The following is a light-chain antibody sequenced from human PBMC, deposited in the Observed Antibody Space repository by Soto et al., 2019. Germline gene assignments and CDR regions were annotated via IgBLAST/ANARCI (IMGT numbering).Light chain of an antibody. CDR3: QQYNSYPRT. J-gene: IGKJ1*01. CDR2: KAS. V-gene: IGKV1-5*03. Sequence: DIQMTQSPSTLSASVGDRVTITCRASQSISSWLAWYQQKPGKAPKLLIYKASSLESGVPSTFSGSGSGTEFTLTTSSLQPDDSATYYCQQYNSYPRTFGQGTKVEI. CDR1: QSISSW.